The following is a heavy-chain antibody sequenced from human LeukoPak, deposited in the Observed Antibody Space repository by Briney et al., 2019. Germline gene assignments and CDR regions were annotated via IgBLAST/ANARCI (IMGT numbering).Heavy chain of an antibody. J-gene: IGHJ2*01. CDR1: GGSISSKY. CDR3: ARRILAVGTPWCFAL. V-gene: IGHV4-59*01. D-gene: IGHD6-13*01. Sequence: PSETLSLTCSVPGGSISSKYWSWIRQPPGKGLEWVAYIYYSGSTNYNPSLKSRVTISLDTSKNNFSLRLSSVTAADTAEYYCARRILAVGTPWCFALRGRGTLVTVSS. CDR2: IYYSGST.